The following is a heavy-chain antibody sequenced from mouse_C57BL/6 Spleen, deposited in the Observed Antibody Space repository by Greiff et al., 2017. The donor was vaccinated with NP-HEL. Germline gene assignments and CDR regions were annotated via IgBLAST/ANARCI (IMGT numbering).Heavy chain of an antibody. CDR3: ARDYSNSAWCAY. Sequence: EVQRVESGGGLVKPGGSLKLSCAASGFTFSDYGMHWVRQAPEKGLEWVAYISSGSSTIYYADTVKGRFTISRDNAKNTLFLQMTSLRSEDTAMYYCARDYSNSAWCAYWGQGTLVTVSA. V-gene: IGHV5-17*01. J-gene: IGHJ3*01. CDR1: GFTFSDYG. CDR2: ISSGSSTI. D-gene: IGHD2-5*01.